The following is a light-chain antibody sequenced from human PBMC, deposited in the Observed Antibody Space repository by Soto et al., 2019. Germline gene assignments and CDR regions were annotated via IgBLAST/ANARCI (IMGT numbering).Light chain of an antibody. Sequence: QLVLTQSPSASASLGASVKLTCALSSGHNNYAIAWHQQQPEKGPRYLMMVNSDGSHRRGDGIPDRFSGSSSGAERSLTISSLQSEDGADYYCQTWGTGTDWVFGGGTKLTVL. CDR2: VNSDGSH. CDR3: QTWGTGTDWV. J-gene: IGLJ3*02. CDR1: SGHNNYA. V-gene: IGLV4-69*01.